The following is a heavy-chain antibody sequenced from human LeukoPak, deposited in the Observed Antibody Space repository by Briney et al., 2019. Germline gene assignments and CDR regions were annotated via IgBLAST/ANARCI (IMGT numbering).Heavy chain of an antibody. CDR3: AKDFFSGIAVAGTDWFDL. J-gene: IGHJ5*02. Sequence: GGSLRLSCAASGFTFSSYAMSWVRQAPGKGLEWVSAISGSGGSTYYADSVKGRFTISRDNSKNTLYLQMNSLRAEDTAVYYCAKDFFSGIAVAGTDWFDLWGQGTLVTVSS. CDR1: GFTFSSYA. V-gene: IGHV3-23*01. CDR2: ISGSGGST. D-gene: IGHD6-19*01.